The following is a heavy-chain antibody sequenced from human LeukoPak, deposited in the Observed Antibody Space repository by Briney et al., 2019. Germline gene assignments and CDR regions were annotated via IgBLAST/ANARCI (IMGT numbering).Heavy chain of an antibody. CDR1: GGFISSSSYY. V-gene: IGHV4-39*07. Sequence: SETLSLTCTVSGGFISSSSYYWSWIRQPPGKGLEWIGEINHSGSTNYNPSLKSRVTISVDTSKNQFSLKLSSVTAADTAVYYCASVVVVAATGGNWFDPWGQGTLVTVSS. CDR2: INHSGST. J-gene: IGHJ5*02. CDR3: ASVVVVAATGGNWFDP. D-gene: IGHD2-15*01.